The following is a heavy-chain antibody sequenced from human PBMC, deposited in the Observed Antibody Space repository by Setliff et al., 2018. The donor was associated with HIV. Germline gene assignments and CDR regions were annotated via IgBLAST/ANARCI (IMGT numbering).Heavy chain of an antibody. CDR1: GGTFSSYV. CDR3: ARGYYNFWSGYYDSRFPNPIDAFDI. V-gene: IGHV1-18*01. CDR2: IIPMYGVT. Sequence: ASVKVSCKASGGTFSSYVISWVRQAPGQGPEWMGGIIPMYGVTNYAQKLQGRVTMTTDTSTSTAYMELRSLRSDDTAVYYCARGYYNFWSGYYDSRFPNPIDAFDIWGQGTMVTVSS. D-gene: IGHD3-3*01. J-gene: IGHJ3*02.